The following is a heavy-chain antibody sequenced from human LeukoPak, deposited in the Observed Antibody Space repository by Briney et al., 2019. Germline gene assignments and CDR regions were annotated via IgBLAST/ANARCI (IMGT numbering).Heavy chain of an antibody. Sequence: SETLSLTCTVAGASISSYYWSWIRQPPGNGLEWIGYIYYSGSTNYNPSLKSRVTISVDTSKNQFSLKLSSVTAADTAVYYCAGDTGNDAFALWGQGTMVTVSS. D-gene: IGHD1-14*01. V-gene: IGHV4-59*01. CDR2: IYYSGST. CDR3: AGDTGNDAFAL. J-gene: IGHJ3*01. CDR1: GASISSYY.